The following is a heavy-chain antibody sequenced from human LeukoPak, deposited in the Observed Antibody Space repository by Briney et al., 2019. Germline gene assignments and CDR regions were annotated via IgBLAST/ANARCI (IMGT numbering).Heavy chain of an antibody. J-gene: IGHJ4*02. D-gene: IGHD6-6*01. V-gene: IGHV4-59*08. CDR1: GGSISGYY. CDR3: ARYISSGLDY. Sequence: PSETLSLTCTDSGGSISGYYWSWIRQPPGKGLEWIGHIYYTGSTSYNPSLKSRVTISVDTSKNQFSLKLSYVNAADTAVYYCARYISSGLDYWGQGTLVTVSS. CDR2: IYYTGST.